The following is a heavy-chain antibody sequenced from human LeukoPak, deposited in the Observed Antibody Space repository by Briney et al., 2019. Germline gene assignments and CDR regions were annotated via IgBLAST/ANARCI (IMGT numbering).Heavy chain of an antibody. CDR2: IRYDGSNK. Sequence: GGSLRLSCVASGFTFSTNGMHWVRQAPGKGLGWVALIRYDGSNKDYADSVKGRFIVSRDNSKNTLYMQMNSLRVEDTAVYYCVGVVVITPYWGQGTLVTVSS. J-gene: IGHJ4*02. CDR3: VGVVVITPY. D-gene: IGHD3-22*01. CDR1: GFTFSTNG. V-gene: IGHV3-30*02.